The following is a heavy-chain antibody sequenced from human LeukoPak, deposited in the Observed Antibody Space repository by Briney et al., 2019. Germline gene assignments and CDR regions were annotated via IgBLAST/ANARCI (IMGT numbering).Heavy chain of an antibody. D-gene: IGHD6-6*01. CDR2: IIPILGIA. CDR1: GGTFSSYA. J-gene: IGHJ6*03. CDR3: ARVIAAGNYYYYMDV. V-gene: IGHV1-69*04. Sequence: SVKVSCKASGGTFSSYAISWVRQAPGQGLEWMGRIIPILGIANYAQKLQGRVTMTTDTSTSTAYMELRSLRSDDTAVYYCARVIAAGNYYYYMDVWGKGTTVTVSS.